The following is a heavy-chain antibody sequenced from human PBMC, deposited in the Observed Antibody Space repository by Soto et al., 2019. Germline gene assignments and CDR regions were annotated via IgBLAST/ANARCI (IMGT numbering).Heavy chain of an antibody. Sequence: SVKVSCKASGGTFSSYAISWVRQAPGQGLEWMGGIIPIFGTANYAQKFQGRVTITADESTSTAYMELSSLRSADTAVYYCASASTRVVAGSVSWFDPWGQGTLVTVSS. CDR3: ASASTRVVAGSVSWFDP. D-gene: IGHD6-19*01. CDR2: IIPIFGTA. CDR1: GGTFSSYA. V-gene: IGHV1-69*13. J-gene: IGHJ5*02.